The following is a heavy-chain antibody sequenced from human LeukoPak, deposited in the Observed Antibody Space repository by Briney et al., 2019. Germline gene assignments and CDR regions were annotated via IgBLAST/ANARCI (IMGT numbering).Heavy chain of an antibody. CDR2: INHSGST. V-gene: IGHV4-34*01. Sequence: SETLSLTCAVYGGSFSGYYWSWIRQPPGKGLEWIGEINHSGSTNYNPSLKSRVTISVDTSKNQFSLKLSSVTAADTAVYYCARRKCSSTGCYLYFDYWGQGTLVTVSS. CDR1: GGSFSGYY. D-gene: IGHD2-2*01. J-gene: IGHJ4*02. CDR3: ARRKCSSTGCYLYFDY.